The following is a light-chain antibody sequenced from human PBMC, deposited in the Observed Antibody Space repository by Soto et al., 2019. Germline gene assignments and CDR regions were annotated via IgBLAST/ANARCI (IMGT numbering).Light chain of an antibody. CDR3: SSYTNSISV. CDR2: EVS. V-gene: IGLV2-14*01. CDR1: RNDIGTYTY. J-gene: IGLJ3*02. Sequence: QSVLTQPASVSGSPGQSITISCTGTRNDIGTYTYVSWYQHHPGKAPQLLIYEVSDRPSGVSNRFSGSKSGNTASLTISGLQAEDEADYYCSSYTNSISVFGGGTKLTVL.